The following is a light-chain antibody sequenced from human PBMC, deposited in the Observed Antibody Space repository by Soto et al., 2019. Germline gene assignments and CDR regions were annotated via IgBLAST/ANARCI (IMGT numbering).Light chain of an antibody. Sequence: EIVLTQSPATLSLSPGERATLSCRASRSVSSYLAWYQQKPGQTPRLLIHDASNRATGIPVRFSGSGSGTDFTLTISSREPEDFAVSYCQQRTNRPSSTFGQGTRLEIK. V-gene: IGKV3-11*01. CDR3: QQRTNRPSST. CDR2: DAS. J-gene: IGKJ5*01. CDR1: RSVSSY.